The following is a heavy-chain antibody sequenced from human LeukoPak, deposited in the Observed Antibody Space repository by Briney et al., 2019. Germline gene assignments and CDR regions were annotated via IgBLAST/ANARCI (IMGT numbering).Heavy chain of an antibody. D-gene: IGHD6-19*01. V-gene: IGHV3-7*03. CDR2: IEPDGSKT. CDR1: RFTFTNYR. Sequence: PGGSLRLSCAASRFTFTNYRMGWVRQAPGKGLEWVANIEPDGSKTYYVGSVRGRFTISRDNAKNLLYLHMNSLRAEDTAIYYCAKDHGTAVAGFYYWGQGTLVTVSS. CDR3: AKDHGTAVAGFYY. J-gene: IGHJ4*02.